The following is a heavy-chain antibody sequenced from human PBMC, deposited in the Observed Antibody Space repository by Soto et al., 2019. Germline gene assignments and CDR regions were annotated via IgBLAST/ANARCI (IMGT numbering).Heavy chain of an antibody. CDR1: GFTFSSYD. V-gene: IGHV3-64*01. J-gene: IGHJ4*02. CDR3: VRRVSGNYDY. Sequence: EVQLAESGGGMVQPGGSLRLSCVASGFTFSSYDMHWVRQAPGKGLEYVSSISSNGGTTYYGNSVKGRFTISRDNSKNTLYLQMGSLRADDMAVYYCVRRVSGNYDYWGQGTVVTVSS. CDR2: ISSNGGTT. D-gene: IGHD1-7*01.